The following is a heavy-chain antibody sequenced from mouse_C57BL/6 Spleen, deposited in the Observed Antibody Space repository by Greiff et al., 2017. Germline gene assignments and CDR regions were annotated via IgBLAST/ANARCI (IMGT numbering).Heavy chain of an antibody. D-gene: IGHD1-1*01. Sequence: QVQLQQSGAELVRPGSSVKLSCKASGYTFTSYWMHWVKQRPIQGLEWIGNIDPSDSETHYNQKFKDKATLTVDKSSSTAYMQLSSLTSEDSAVYYCASSWITTPYFDDWGQGTTLTVSS. CDR1: GYTFTSYW. J-gene: IGHJ2*01. CDR2: IDPSDSET. V-gene: IGHV1-52*01. CDR3: ASSWITTPYFDD.